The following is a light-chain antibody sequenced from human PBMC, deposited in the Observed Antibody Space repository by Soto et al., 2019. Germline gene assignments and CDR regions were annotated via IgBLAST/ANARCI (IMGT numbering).Light chain of an antibody. CDR3: SSYAGSNNWV. Sequence: QSALTQPASVSGSPGQSITISCTGTSSDVGGYNYVSWYQQRPGKAPKVMIYEVNKRPSGVPDRFSGSKSGNTASLTVSGLQAEDEADYYCSSYAGSNNWVFGGGTKLTVL. J-gene: IGLJ3*02. V-gene: IGLV2-8*01. CDR1: SSDVGGYNY. CDR2: EVN.